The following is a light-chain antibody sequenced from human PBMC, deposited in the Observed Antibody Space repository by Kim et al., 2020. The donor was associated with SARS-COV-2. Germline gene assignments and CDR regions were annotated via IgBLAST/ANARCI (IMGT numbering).Light chain of an antibody. V-gene: IGKV3-20*01. CDR1: QSVSDNS. CDR3: QQHGGSPRWT. CDR2: GAS. J-gene: IGKJ1*01. Sequence: PWERATLSCRASQSVSDNSLAWYQQKPGQAPRLLIYGASIRATGVPDRFSGSGAGTDFTLTVSRLEPEDFGVYYCQQHGGSPRWTFGQGTKVDIK.